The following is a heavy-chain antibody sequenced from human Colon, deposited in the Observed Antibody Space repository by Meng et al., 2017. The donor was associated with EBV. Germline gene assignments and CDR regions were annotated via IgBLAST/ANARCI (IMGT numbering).Heavy chain of an antibody. V-gene: IGHV4-4*02. CDR2: IYHSGST. CDR3: ARGGYYSFDY. CDR1: GGSICSVYW. Sequence: QVQRQEAGPGPVKPSETPSRTCAVSGGSICSVYWWTWVRQSPGKGLEWIGEIYHSGSTNYNPSLKSRVTISVDKSKNQFSLKLTSVTAADTAVYYCARGGYYSFDYWGQRTLVTVSS. J-gene: IGHJ4*02. D-gene: IGHD5-18*01.